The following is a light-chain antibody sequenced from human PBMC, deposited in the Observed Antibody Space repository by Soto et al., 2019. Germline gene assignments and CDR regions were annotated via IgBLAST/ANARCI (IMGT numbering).Light chain of an antibody. CDR3: MQALQTPYT. CDR2: LGS. V-gene: IGKV2-28*01. Sequence: DIVMTQSPLSLPVTPGDPASISCRSSQSLLHSNGYNYLDWYLQKPGQSPQLLIYLGSNRASGVPDRFSGSGSGTDFTLKISRVEAEDVGVYYCMQALQTPYTFCQGTKREIK. J-gene: IGKJ2*01. CDR1: QSLLHSNGYNY.